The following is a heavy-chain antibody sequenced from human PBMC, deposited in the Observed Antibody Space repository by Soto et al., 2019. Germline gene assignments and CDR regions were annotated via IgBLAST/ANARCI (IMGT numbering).Heavy chain of an antibody. J-gene: IGHJ6*02. D-gene: IGHD2-8*01. CDR2: ISGYNGDT. Sequence: ASVKVSCKASGYTFTRYGISWVRQAPGQGLEWMGRISGYNGDTNYAQKFHGRVSMTIDTSTTTAYMELRSLTSDDTAVYYCTKNGQPPYYYYGLDVWGQGTKVTVSS. CDR1: GYTFTRYG. CDR3: TKNGQPPYYYYGLDV. V-gene: IGHV1-18*01.